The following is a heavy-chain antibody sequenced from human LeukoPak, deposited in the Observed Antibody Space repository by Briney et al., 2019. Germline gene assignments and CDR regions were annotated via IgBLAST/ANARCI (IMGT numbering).Heavy chain of an antibody. D-gene: IGHD1-26*01. J-gene: IGHJ4*02. CDR1: GFTFSSYG. V-gene: IGHV3-23*01. Sequence: GGSLRLSCAASGFTFSSYGMTWVRQAPGKGLEWVSGISGSGGSTKHADSVKGRFTISRDNSKNTLYLQMNSLRAEDTAVYYCARDSVYSGSSLDYWGQGALVTVSS. CDR3: ARDSVYSGSSLDY. CDR2: ISGSGGST.